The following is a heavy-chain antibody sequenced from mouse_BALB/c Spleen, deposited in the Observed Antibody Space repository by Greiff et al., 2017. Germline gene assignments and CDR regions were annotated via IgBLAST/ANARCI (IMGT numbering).Heavy chain of an antibody. CDR2: ILPGSGST. D-gene: IGHD4-1*01. V-gene: IGHV1-9*01. CDR3: ARRLGRGYFDV. J-gene: IGHJ1*01. Sequence: VKLVESGAELMKPGASVKISCKATGYTFSSYWIEWVKQRPGHGLEWIGEILPGSGSTNYNEKFKGKATFTADTSSNTAYMQLSSLTSEDSAVYYCARRLGRGYFDVWGEGTTVTVSA. CDR1: GYTFSSYW.